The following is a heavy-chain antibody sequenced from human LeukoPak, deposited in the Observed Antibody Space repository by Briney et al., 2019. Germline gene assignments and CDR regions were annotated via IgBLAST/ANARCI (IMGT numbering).Heavy chain of an antibody. CDR2: ISYDGSNK. CDR1: GFTFSSYG. Sequence: PGGSLRLSCAASGFTFSSYGMHWVRQAPGKGLEWVAVISYDGSNKYYADSVKGRFTISRDNSKNTLYLQMNSLRAEDTAVYYCAKAGEVRAIGFESYFDYWGQGTLVTVSS. D-gene: IGHD1-26*01. V-gene: IGHV3-30*18. J-gene: IGHJ4*02. CDR3: AKAGEVRAIGFESYFDY.